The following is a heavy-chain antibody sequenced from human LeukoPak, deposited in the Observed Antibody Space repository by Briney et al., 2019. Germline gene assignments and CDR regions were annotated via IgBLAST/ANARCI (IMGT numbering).Heavy chain of an antibody. CDR2: INPSGGHT. Sequence: GASVKLSCKASGYTFSNSYIHWVRQAPGQGLEWMGLINPSGGHTTYTQKYQGRVTMTRDMSTSTVYMELSSLRSDDTAVYYCARGANWNYDYWGQGTLVTVSS. CDR1: GYTFSNSY. CDR3: ARGANWNYDY. V-gene: IGHV1-46*01. D-gene: IGHD1-7*01. J-gene: IGHJ4*02.